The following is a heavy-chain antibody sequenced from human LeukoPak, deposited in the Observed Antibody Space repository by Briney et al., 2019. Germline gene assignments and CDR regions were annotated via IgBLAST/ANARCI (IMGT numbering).Heavy chain of an antibody. CDR3: ASRRPRPHYDSSELDY. CDR1: GYTFTSYA. D-gene: IGHD3-22*01. CDR2: INAGNGNT. Sequence: VSVKVSCKASGYTFTSYAMHWVRQAPGQRLEWMGWINAGNGNTKYSQKFQGRVTITRDTSASTAYMELSSLRSEDTAVYYCASRRPRPHYDSSELDYWGQGTLVTVSS. J-gene: IGHJ4*02. V-gene: IGHV1-3*01.